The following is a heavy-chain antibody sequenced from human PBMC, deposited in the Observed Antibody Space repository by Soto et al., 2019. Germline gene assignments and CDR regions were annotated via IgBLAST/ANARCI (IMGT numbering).Heavy chain of an antibody. J-gene: IGHJ3*02. CDR2: IYYSGST. CDR3: ARHSAIDAFDI. Sequence: SETLSLTCTVSGGSISSGGYYWSWIRQHPGKGLEWIGYIYYSGSTNYNPSLKSRVTISVDTSKNQFSLKLSSVTAADTAVYYCARHSAIDAFDIWGQGTMVTVSS. CDR1: GGSISSGGYY. V-gene: IGHV4-61*08. D-gene: IGHD6-25*01.